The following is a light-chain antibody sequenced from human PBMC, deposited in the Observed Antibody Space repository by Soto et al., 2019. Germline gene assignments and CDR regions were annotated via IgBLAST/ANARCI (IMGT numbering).Light chain of an antibody. CDR1: QSVGGN. Sequence: EIVMTQSPPTLSVSPGERVTLSCRVSQSVGGNVAWYQQRPGQAPRLLISGASTRASGVPARISGSGYGTEFTLTISSLLAEDIGVYSCQQYYNWPPLTFGGGTKVEIK. CDR2: GAS. J-gene: IGKJ4*01. V-gene: IGKV3-15*01. CDR3: QQYYNWPPLT.